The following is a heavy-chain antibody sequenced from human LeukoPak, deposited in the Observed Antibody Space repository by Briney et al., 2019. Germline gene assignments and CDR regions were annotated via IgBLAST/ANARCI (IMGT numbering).Heavy chain of an antibody. J-gene: IGHJ6*03. Sequence: GGSLRLSCAASGFTFDDYGMSWVRKAPGKGLEWVSGINWNGASTGYADSVKGRFTISRDNAKNSLYLQMNSLRAEDTALYHCARAYGSGSYEYYMDVWGKGTTVTISS. CDR3: ARAYGSGSYEYYMDV. CDR1: GFTFDDYG. D-gene: IGHD3-10*01. V-gene: IGHV3-20*01. CDR2: INWNGAST.